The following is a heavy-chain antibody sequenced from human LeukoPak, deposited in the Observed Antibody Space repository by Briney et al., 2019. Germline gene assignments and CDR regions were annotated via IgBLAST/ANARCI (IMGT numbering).Heavy chain of an antibody. CDR3: AKDHSRSSGWYSTFNSHPLYYFDY. V-gene: IGHV3-23*01. J-gene: IGHJ4*02. CDR1: GFTFSSYA. CDR2: ISGSGGST. D-gene: IGHD6-19*01. Sequence: LSGGSLRLSYAASGFTFSSYAMSCVRQAPGEWLEWVSAISGSGGSTYHAHSVKGQSSISIDNSKNTLYLQMNSLRAEDTAVYYCAKDHSRSSGWYSTFNSHPLYYFDYWGQGTPVTGSS.